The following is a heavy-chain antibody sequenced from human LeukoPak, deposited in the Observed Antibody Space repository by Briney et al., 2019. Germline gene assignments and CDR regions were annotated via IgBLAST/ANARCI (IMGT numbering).Heavy chain of an antibody. Sequence: ASVKVSCKASGYTFTSYYMHWVRQAPGQGLEWMGIINPSGGSTSYVQKFQGRVTMTRDTSTSTVYMELSSLRSEDTAVYYCARERTRGYSCGFDAFDIWGQGTMVTVSS. CDR3: ARERTRGYSCGFDAFDI. J-gene: IGHJ3*02. CDR2: INPSGGST. D-gene: IGHD5-18*01. V-gene: IGHV1-46*01. CDR1: GYTFTSYY.